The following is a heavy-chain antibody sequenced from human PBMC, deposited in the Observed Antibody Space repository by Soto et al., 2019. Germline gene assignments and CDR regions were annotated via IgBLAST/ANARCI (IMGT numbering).Heavy chain of an antibody. Sequence: QVQLVQSGAEVKEPGASVKVSCRASGYTFGTYDINWVRQAAGQGLEWLGWANPSSGNTGYAQKFQGRVTMPRDTSITTAYMELSSLRSEDTAVYFCARSPACGTCYTDLDLWGQGTLVTVSS. D-gene: IGHD2-2*02. CDR3: ARSPACGTCYTDLDL. V-gene: IGHV1-8*01. J-gene: IGHJ4*02. CDR2: ANPSSGNT. CDR1: GYTFGTYD.